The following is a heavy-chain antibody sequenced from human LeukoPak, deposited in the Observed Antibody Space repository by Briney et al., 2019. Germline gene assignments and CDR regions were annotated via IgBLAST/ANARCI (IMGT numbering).Heavy chain of an antibody. J-gene: IGHJ4*02. V-gene: IGHV4-39*07. Sequence: SETLSLTCTVSGGSISSSSYYWGWIRQPPGKGLEWIGSIYYSGSTYYNSSLKSRVTISVDMSKNQFSLKLSSVTAADTAVYYCARDVVAAVGSFDYWGQGTQVTVSS. D-gene: IGHD2-2*01. CDR3: ARDVVAAVGSFDY. CDR2: IYYSGST. CDR1: GGSISSSSYY.